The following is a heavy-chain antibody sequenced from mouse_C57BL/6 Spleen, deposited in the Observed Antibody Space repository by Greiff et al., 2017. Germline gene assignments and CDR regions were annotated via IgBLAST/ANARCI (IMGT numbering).Heavy chain of an antibody. CDR1: GYTFTSSG. J-gene: IGHJ2*01. CDR3: ARRGWDY. CDR2: IYPRSGNT. Sequence: QVQLQQSGAELARPGASVKLSCKASGYTFTSSGISWVKQRTGQGLEWIGEIYPRSGNTYYNEKFKGKATLTADKSSSTAYMELRSLTSEDSAVYFCARRGWDYWGQGTTLTVSS. D-gene: IGHD2-3*01. V-gene: IGHV1-81*01.